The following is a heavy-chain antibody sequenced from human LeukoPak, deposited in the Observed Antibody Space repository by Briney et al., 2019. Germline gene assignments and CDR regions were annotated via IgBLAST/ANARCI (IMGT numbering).Heavy chain of an antibody. V-gene: IGHV3-23*01. CDR3: AKLPAEYVSSGHYLDH. D-gene: IGHD3-22*01. CDR1: GFTVSTDP. J-gene: IGHJ4*02. CDR2: VGGGGGSA. Sequence: GGSLTPSHAASGFTVSTDPMRWVRQPPGGGLEWVSVVGGGGGSAFYADSGTGRFSISRASSMNTLYLQMNSLRAEDTAVYYCAKLPAEYVSSGHYLDHWGQGTLVTASS.